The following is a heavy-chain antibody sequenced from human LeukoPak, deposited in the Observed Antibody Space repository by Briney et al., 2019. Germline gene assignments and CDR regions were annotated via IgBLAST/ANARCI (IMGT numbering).Heavy chain of an antibody. Sequence: SGTLSLTCTVSGGSISSGDYYWSWIRQPPGKGLEWIGYIYYSGSTYYNPSLKSRVTISVDTSKNQFSLKLSSVTAADTAVYYCARSQREGVIAWAFDIWGQGTMVTVSS. J-gene: IGHJ3*02. V-gene: IGHV4-30-4*01. CDR3: ARSQREGVIAWAFDI. CDR1: GGSISSGDYY. CDR2: IYYSGST.